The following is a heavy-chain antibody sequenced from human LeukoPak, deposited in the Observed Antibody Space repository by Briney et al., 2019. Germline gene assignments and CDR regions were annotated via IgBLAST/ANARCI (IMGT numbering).Heavy chain of an antibody. V-gene: IGHV3-21*01. Sequence: PGGSLRLSCAASGFTFSSYNMNWVRQALGKGLEWVSSINSGSTYINYADSVKGRFTISRDNAENSLYLQMSSLRAEDTAVYYCARVSLGNNYGSGSYDYWGQGTLVTVSS. J-gene: IGHJ4*02. CDR3: ARVSLGNNYGSGSYDY. D-gene: IGHD3-10*01. CDR2: INSGSTYI. CDR1: GFTFSSYN.